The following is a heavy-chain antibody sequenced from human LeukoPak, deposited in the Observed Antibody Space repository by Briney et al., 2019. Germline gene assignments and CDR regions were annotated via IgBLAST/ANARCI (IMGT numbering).Heavy chain of an antibody. D-gene: IGHD5-12*01. Sequence: GGSLRLSCAASGFTFSSYAMSWVRQAPGKGLEWVSAISGSGGSTYYADSVKGRFTISRDNAKNSLYLQMNSLRAEDTAVYYCARDPEYGGYPWHWGQGTLVTVSS. J-gene: IGHJ4*02. CDR2: ISGSGGST. CDR1: GFTFSSYA. V-gene: IGHV3-23*01. CDR3: ARDPEYGGYPWH.